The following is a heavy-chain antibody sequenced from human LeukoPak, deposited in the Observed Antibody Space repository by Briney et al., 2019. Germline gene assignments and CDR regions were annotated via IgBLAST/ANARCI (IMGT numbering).Heavy chain of an antibody. V-gene: IGHV3-21*01. CDR1: GFTFSSYS. D-gene: IGHD3-22*01. CDR2: ISSSSSYI. Sequence: KSGGSLRLSCAASGFTFSSYSMNWVRQAPGKGLEWVSSISSSSSYIYYADSVKGRFTISRDNAKNSLYLQMNSLRAEDTAVYYCARGAITNYYDSSGYYYGAFDIWGQGTMVTVSS. J-gene: IGHJ3*02. CDR3: ARGAITNYYDSSGYYYGAFDI.